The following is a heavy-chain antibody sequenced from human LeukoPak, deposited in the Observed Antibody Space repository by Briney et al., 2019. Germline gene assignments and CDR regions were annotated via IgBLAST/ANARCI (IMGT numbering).Heavy chain of an antibody. D-gene: IGHD6-13*01. Sequence: PSETLSLTCTVSGGSISSYYWNWIRQPPGKGLEWIGYIYYSGTTNYNPSLKSRVTISVDTSKNQFSLKLSSVTAADTAVYYCARAAPAAAGTTPFDYWGQGTLVTVSS. CDR1: GGSISSYY. CDR3: ARAAPAAAGTTPFDY. V-gene: IGHV4-59*01. J-gene: IGHJ4*02. CDR2: IYYSGTT.